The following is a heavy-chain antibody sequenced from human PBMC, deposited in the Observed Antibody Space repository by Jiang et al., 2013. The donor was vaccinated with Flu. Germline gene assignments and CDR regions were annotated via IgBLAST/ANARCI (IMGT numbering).Heavy chain of an antibody. V-gene: IGHV1-18*01. CDR1: GGTFSSYA. CDR3: ARIAPAVAGISGGYFDY. Sequence: SGAEVKKPGSSVKVSCKASGGTFSSYAISWVRQAPGQGLEWMGWISAYNGNTNYAQKLQGRVTMTTDTSTSTAYMELRSLRSDDTAVYYCARIAPAVAGISGGYFDYWGQGTLVTVSS. D-gene: IGHD6-19*01. CDR2: ISAYNGNT. J-gene: IGHJ4*02.